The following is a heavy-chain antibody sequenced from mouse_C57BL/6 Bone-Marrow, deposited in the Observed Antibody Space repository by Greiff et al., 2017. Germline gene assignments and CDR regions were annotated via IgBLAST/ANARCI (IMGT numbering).Heavy chain of an antibody. CDR2: INPSSGYT. D-gene: IGHD1-1*01. V-gene: IGHV1-7*01. CDR1: GFTFTSYW. J-gene: IGHJ4*01. CDR3: ARYYYYGSSHDYYAMDY. Sequence: VKLQQSGAELAKPGASVKLSCKASGFTFTSYWMHWVKQRPGQGLEWIGYINPSSGYTNYTQKFKDKATLTADKSTSTAYMQLSSLKYEDSAVYYGARYYYYGSSHDYYAMDYWGQGTSVTVSS.